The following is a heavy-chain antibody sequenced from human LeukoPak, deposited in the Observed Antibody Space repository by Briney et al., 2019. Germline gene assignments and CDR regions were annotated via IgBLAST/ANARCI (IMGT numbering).Heavy chain of an antibody. Sequence: SETLSLTCTVSGGSISSYYWSWIRQPPGKGLEWIGYIHSSGSTNYNPSLKSRLTMSVDTSKNQFSLKLSSVTAADTAVYYCARPIVGATYDAFDIWGQGTMVTVSS. J-gene: IGHJ3*02. CDR2: IHSSGST. CDR3: ARPIVGATYDAFDI. CDR1: GGSISSYY. V-gene: IGHV4-59*08. D-gene: IGHD1-26*01.